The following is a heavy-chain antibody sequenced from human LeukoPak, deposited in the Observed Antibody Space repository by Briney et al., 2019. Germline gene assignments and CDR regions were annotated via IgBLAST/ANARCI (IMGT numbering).Heavy chain of an antibody. CDR1: GFTFSSYS. CDR2: INWNGGST. V-gene: IGHV3-20*04. J-gene: IGHJ3*02. CDR3: ARGGRVDAFDI. Sequence: GGSLRLSCVASGFTFSSYSMNWVRQAPGKGLEWVSGINWNGGSTGYADSVKGRFTISRDNAKNSLYLQMNSLRAEDTALYYCARGGRVDAFDIWGQGTMVTVSS.